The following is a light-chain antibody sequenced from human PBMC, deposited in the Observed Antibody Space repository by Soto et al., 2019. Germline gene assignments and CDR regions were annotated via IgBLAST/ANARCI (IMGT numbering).Light chain of an antibody. CDR1: QNIRVW. J-gene: IGKJ2*01. CDR3: QQYLPNIPES. V-gene: IGKV1-5*01. Sequence: DIQMTQSPATLSASIGDRVTITCRASQNIRVWLAWYQQRPGKAPDLLIYRASSLERGVPSRFSGSGSGTEFSLTITNLQPEDFATYYWQQYLPNIPESFGQGTRLDIK. CDR2: RAS.